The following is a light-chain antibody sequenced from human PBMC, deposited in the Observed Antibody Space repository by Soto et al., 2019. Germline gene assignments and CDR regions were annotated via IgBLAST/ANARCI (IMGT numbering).Light chain of an antibody. CDR2: GAS. CDR3: QQYYNWPRT. V-gene: IGKV3-15*01. CDR1: QSVSIN. Sequence: EIVLTHSPGTLSLSLCERATLSFSASQSVSINVAWYQQKPGQSPRLLISGASTRATGIPANFSGSGSGTEFTLTISSLQSEDFAIYFCQQYYNWPRTFGQGTKVDNK. J-gene: IGKJ1*01.